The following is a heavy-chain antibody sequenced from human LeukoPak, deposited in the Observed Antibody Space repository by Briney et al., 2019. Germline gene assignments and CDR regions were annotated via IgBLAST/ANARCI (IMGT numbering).Heavy chain of an antibody. CDR1: GFTFSSYA. CDR3: ARPYLYHFDF. V-gene: IGHV3-21*01. Sequence: GGSLRLSCAASGFTFSSYAMNWVRQAPGKGLEWVSYISSSSTYIYYADSVKGRFTISRDNAKNSLYLQMNSLRAEDTAVYYCARPYLYHFDFWGQGTLVTVSS. CDR2: ISSSSTYI. D-gene: IGHD3-16*01. J-gene: IGHJ4*02.